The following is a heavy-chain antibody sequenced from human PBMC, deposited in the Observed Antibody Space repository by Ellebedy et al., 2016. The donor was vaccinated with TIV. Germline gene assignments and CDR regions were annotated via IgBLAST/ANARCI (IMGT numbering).Heavy chain of an antibody. Sequence: SETLSLTCAVYGGSFSGYYWSWIRQPPGKGLEWIGEINHSGSTNYNPSPKSRVTISVDTSKNQFSLKLSSVTAADTAVYYCARHPKAAAVGSYWYFDLWGRGTLVTVSS. V-gene: IGHV4-34*01. D-gene: IGHD6-13*01. J-gene: IGHJ2*01. CDR2: INHSGST. CDR3: ARHPKAAAVGSYWYFDL. CDR1: GGSFSGYY.